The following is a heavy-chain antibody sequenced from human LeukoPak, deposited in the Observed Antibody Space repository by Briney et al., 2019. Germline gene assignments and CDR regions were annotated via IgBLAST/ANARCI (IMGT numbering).Heavy chain of an antibody. CDR3: AREDCSGGSCYHDY. J-gene: IGHJ4*02. CDR2: IIPNFGTG. V-gene: IGHV1-69*05. CDR1: GGTFNSYA. Sequence: ASVKVSCKASGGTFNSYAISWVRQAPGQGLEWMGRIIPNFGTGNYAQKFQGKVTITTDESTSTAYMELSSLRSEDTAVYYCAREDCSGGSCYHDYWGQGTLVTVSS. D-gene: IGHD2-15*01.